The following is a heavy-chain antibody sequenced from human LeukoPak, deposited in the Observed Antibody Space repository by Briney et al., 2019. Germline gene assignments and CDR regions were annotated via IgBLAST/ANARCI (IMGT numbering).Heavy chain of an antibody. D-gene: IGHD2-2*01. CDR2: IYTSGST. J-gene: IGHJ3*02. CDR3: ARDERRSTQGWAFDI. Sequence: SETLSLTCTVSGGSISSSSYYWSWIRQPAGKGLEWIGRIYTSGSTNYNPSLKSRVTISVDTSKNQFSLKLSSVTAADTAVYYCARDERRSTQGWAFDIWGQGTMVTVSS. CDR1: GGSISSSSYY. V-gene: IGHV4-61*02.